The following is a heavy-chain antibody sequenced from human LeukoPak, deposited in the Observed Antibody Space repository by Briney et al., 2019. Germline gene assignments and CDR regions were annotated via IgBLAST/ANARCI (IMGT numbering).Heavy chain of an antibody. J-gene: IGHJ5*02. Sequence: GESLKISCKGSGYSFTSYWIGWVRQMPGKGLEWMGIIFPGDSDTRYSPSFQGQVTISADQSTSTAYLQWSSVKASDTAMYYCARGSPPNWFDPWGQGTLVTVSS. CDR2: IFPGDSDT. CDR1: GYSFTSYW. CDR3: ARGSPPNWFDP. V-gene: IGHV5-51*01.